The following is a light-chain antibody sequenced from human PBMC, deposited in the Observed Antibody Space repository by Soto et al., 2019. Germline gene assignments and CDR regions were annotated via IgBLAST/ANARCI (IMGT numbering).Light chain of an antibody. V-gene: IGKV1-9*01. CDR2: TAS. CDR1: QGISSY. J-gene: IGKJ5*01. Sequence: DIQLTQAPSFLSASVGDRVTITCRASQGISSYLAWYQQKPGKAPNLLIHTASTLQSGVLSRFSCSGAGTACTRTISSLQPEDVATDYCQQRNSCTITFGQGTRLDIK. CDR3: QQRNSCTIT.